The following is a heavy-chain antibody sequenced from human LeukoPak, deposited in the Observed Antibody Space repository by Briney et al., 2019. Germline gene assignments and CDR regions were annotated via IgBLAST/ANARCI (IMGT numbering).Heavy chain of an antibody. J-gene: IGHJ1*01. CDR3: ARAAGHSMYAEYFQH. V-gene: IGHV1-2*02. CDR2: INPNSGGT. D-gene: IGHD2/OR15-2a*01. Sequence: ASVKVSCKASGYTFTGYYMHWVRQAPGQGLEWMGWINPNSGGTNYAQKFQGRVTITTDESTSTAYMELSSLRSEDTAVYYCARAAGHSMYAEYFQHWGQGTLVTVSS. CDR1: GYTFTGYY.